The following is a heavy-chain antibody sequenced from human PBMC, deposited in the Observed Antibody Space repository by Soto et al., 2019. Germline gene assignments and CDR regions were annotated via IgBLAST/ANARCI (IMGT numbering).Heavy chain of an antibody. CDR1: GFTFSSYA. D-gene: IGHD3-3*01. CDR2: ISGSGGST. V-gene: IGHV3-23*01. J-gene: IGHJ4*02. Sequence: GGSLRLSCAASGFTFSSYAMSWVRQAPGKGLEWVSAISGSGGSTYYADSVKGRFTISRDNSKNTLYLQMNSLRAEDTAVYYCAKGVPTYYDFWSGYSPPDYWGQGTLVTVSS. CDR3: AKGVPTYYDFWSGYSPPDY.